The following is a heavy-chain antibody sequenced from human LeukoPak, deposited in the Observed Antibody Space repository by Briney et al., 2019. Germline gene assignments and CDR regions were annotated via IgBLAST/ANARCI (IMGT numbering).Heavy chain of an antibody. CDR2: INHSGST. J-gene: IGHJ3*02. V-gene: IGHV4-34*01. D-gene: IGHD3-10*01. Sequence: KPSETLSLTCAVYGGSFSGYYWSWIRQPPGKGLEWIGEINHSGSTNYNPSLKSRVTISVDTSKNQFSLKLSSVTAADTAVYYCARIDPLWFGEGAFDIWGQGTMVTVSS. CDR1: GGSFSGYY. CDR3: ARIDPLWFGEGAFDI.